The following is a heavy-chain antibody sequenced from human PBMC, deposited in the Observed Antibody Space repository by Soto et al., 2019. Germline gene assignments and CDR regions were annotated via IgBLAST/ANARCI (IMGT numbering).Heavy chain of an antibody. CDR3: ARDPMTGYLQFDY. CDR1: GYTFTNSG. Sequence: QIQLVQAGAEVKKPGASVKVSCRASGYTFTNSGISWVRQAPGQGLEWMGWINTYNGNTHYTQKLQGRVTMTTDTSTSTAYMELRSLRSDDTAVYYCARDPMTGYLQFDYWGLGTLVTVSS. J-gene: IGHJ4*02. V-gene: IGHV1-18*01. D-gene: IGHD3-9*01. CDR2: INTYNGNT.